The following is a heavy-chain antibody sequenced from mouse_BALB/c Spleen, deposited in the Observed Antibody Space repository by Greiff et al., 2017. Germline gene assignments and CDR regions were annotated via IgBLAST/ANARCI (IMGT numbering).Heavy chain of an antibody. D-gene: IGHD2-4*01. V-gene: IGHV2-9*02. CDR3: ARGDYGAWFAY. CDR2: IWAGGST. Sequence: VKLMESGPGLVAPSQSLSITCTVSGFSLTSYGVHWVRQPPGKGLEWLGVIWAGGSTNYNSALMSRLSISKDNSKSQVFLKMNSLQTDDTAMYYCARGDYGAWFAYWGQGTLVTVSA. CDR1: GFSLTSYG. J-gene: IGHJ3*01.